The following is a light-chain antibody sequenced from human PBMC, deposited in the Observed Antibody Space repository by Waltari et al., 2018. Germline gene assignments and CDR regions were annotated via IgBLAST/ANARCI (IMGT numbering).Light chain of an antibody. V-gene: IGLV1-44*01. J-gene: IGLJ2*01. CDR1: WSTIGTTV. Sequence: QSLLTQPPSASGTPGQTVTISCSGSWSTIGTTVVSWYQKLPGTAPKLLIQSNNHRPSGFPDRFSCSKSGTSASLAISGLQSADEADYYCSAWDDSLNGHVIFGGGTKLTVL. CDR2: SNN. CDR3: SAWDDSLNGHVI.